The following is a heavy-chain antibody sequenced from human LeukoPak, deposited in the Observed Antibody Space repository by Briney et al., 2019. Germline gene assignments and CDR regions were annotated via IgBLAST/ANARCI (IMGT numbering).Heavy chain of an antibody. CDR3: ARVVIAAAGTLYNWFDP. D-gene: IGHD6-13*01. V-gene: IGHV1-2*02. CDR2: INPNSGGT. Sequence: ASVKVSCKASGYTFTGYYMHWVRQAPGQGLEWMGWINPNSGGTNYAQKFQGRVTMTRDTSISTAYMELRSLRSDDTAVYYCARVVIAAAGTLYNWFDPWGQGTLVTVSS. J-gene: IGHJ5*02. CDR1: GYTFTGYY.